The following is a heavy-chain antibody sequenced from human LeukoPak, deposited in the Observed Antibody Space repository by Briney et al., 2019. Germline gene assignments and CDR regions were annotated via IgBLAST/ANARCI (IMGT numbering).Heavy chain of an antibody. J-gene: IGHJ4*02. CDR2: ISSDGNDN. CDR1: GFTFSSYA. D-gene: IGHD6-13*01. Sequence: QTGGSLRLSCAASGFTFSSYAMHWVRQAPGKGLEWVALISSDGNDNYYADSVKGRFTISRDNSKNTLYLLMNSLRAEDTAVYYCAKAAAGTLLSFDYWGQGTLVTVSS. CDR3: AKAAAGTLLSFDY. V-gene: IGHV3-30*04.